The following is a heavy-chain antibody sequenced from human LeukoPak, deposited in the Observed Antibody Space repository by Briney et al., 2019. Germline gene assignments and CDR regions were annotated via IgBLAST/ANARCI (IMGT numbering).Heavy chain of an antibody. CDR1: GGSISSYY. Sequence: SETLSLTCTVSGGSISSYYWSWIRQPPGKGLEWIGYIYYSGSTNYNPSLKSRVTISVDTSKNQFSLKLSSVTAADTAVYYCAREGVGASTTTPDAFDIWGQGTMVTVSS. CDR3: AREGVGASTTTPDAFDI. D-gene: IGHD1-26*01. V-gene: IGHV4-59*01. J-gene: IGHJ3*02. CDR2: IYYSGST.